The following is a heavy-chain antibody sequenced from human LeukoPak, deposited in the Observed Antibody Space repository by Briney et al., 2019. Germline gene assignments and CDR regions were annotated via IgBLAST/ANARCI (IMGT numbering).Heavy chain of an antibody. J-gene: IGHJ3*02. CDR1: GYTFTGYY. V-gene: IGHV1-2*02. D-gene: IGHD3-3*01. CDR2: INPNSGGT. CDR3: ATLGGGITIFGVVTRDDAFDI. Sequence: ASVKVSCKAPGYTFTGYYMHWVRQAPGQGLEWMGWINPNSGGTNYAQKFQGRVTMTRDTSISTAYMELSRLRSDDTAVYYCATLGGGITIFGVVTRDDAFDIWGQGTMVTVSS.